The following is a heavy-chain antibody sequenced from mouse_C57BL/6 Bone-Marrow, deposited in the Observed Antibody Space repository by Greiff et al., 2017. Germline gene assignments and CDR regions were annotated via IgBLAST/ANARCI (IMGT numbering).Heavy chain of an antibody. D-gene: IGHD4-1*01. CDR3: ARGGTGTPAWFAY. CDR1: GFTFSDYG. V-gene: IGHV5-17*01. Sequence: EVQGVESGGGLVKPGGSLKLSCAASGFTFSDYGMHWVRQAPEKGLEWVAYISSGSSTIYYADTVKGRFTISRDNAKNTLFLQMTSLRSEDTAMYYCARGGTGTPAWFAYWGQGTLVTVSA. J-gene: IGHJ3*01. CDR2: ISSGSSTI.